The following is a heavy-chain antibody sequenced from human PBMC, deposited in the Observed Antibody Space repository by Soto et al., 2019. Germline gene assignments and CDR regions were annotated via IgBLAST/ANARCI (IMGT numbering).Heavy chain of an antibody. J-gene: IGHJ4*02. CDR2: ISTSGRTT. CDR1: GFTFSDYY. Sequence: QVQLVESGGDLVKPGGSLRLSCAASGFTFSDYYMSWIRQAPGKGLDWVSYISTSGRTTYYADSVEGRFTISRDNEKNSLYLQLNRLRVEDTAVYYCARSPLSSSWWVLDYWGQGTLVTVSS. CDR3: ARSPLSSSWWVLDY. D-gene: IGHD6-13*01. V-gene: IGHV3-11*01.